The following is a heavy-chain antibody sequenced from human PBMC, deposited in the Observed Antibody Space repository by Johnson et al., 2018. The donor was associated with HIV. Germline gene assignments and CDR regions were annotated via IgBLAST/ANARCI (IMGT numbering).Heavy chain of an antibody. CDR3: ARGGYSTILDAFDI. V-gene: IGHV3-30*02. Sequence: QGQLVESGGGVVQPGGSLRLSCAASGFTLSIYGMHWVRQAPGKGLEWVTFIRYDGSNKYYAESVKGRFTISRDNPKNTLYLQLNSLRREDTAVYYCARGGYSTILDAFDIWGQGTMVTVSS. D-gene: IGHD6-13*01. CDR1: GFTLSIYG. CDR2: IRYDGSNK. J-gene: IGHJ3*02.